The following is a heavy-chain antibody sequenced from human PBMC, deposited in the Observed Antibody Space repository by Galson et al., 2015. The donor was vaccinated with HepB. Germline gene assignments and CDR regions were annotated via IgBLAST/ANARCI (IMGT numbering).Heavy chain of an antibody. CDR3: VKDQPRWRWLQLEY. CDR2: ISSNGGST. Sequence: SLRLSCAASGFTFSSYAMHWVRQAPGKGLEYVSAISSNGGSTYYADSVKGRFTISRDNSKNTLYLQMSSLRAEDTAVYYCVKDQPRWRWLQLEYWGQGTLVTVSS. V-gene: IGHV3-64D*06. D-gene: IGHD5-24*01. CDR1: GFTFSSYA. J-gene: IGHJ4*02.